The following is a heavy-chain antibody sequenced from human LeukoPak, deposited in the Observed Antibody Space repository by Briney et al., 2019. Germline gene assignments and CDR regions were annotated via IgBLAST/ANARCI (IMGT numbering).Heavy chain of an antibody. Sequence: GGSLRLSCAASGFTFSSYWMSWVRQAPGKGLEWVANIKQDGSEKYYVDSVKGRFTISRDNAKNSLYLQMNSLRAEDTAVYYCARGNDYVWGSYRYIVQDYYYYMDVWGKGTTVTVSS. CDR3: ARGNDYVWGSYRYIVQDYYYYMDV. V-gene: IGHV3-7*01. D-gene: IGHD3-16*02. J-gene: IGHJ6*03. CDR2: IKQDGSEK. CDR1: GFTFSSYW.